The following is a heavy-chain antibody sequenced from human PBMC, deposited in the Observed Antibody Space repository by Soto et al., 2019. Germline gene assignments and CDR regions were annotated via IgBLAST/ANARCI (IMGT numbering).Heavy chain of an antibody. CDR2: ISYDGSNK. J-gene: IGHJ6*02. V-gene: IGHV3-30*03. Sequence: PGGSMRLCCAASGFTFSSYGMHWVRQAPGKGLEWVAVISYDGSNKYYADSVKGRFTISRDNSKNTLYLQMNSLRAEDTAVYYCARQPHYYYYGMDVWGQGTTVTVSS. CDR3: ARQPHYYYYGMDV. CDR1: GFTFSSYG.